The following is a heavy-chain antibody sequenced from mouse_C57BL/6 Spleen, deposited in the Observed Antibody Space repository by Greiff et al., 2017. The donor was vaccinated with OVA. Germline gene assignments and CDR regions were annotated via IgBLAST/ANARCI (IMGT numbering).Heavy chain of an antibody. CDR3: TRDGNWDSGRYFDV. Sequence: EVMLVESGEGLVKPGGSLKLSCAASGFTFSSYAMSWVRQTPEKRLEWVAYISSGGDYIYYADTVKGRFTISRDNARNTLYLQMSSLKSEDTAMYYCTRDGNWDSGRYFDVWGTGTTVTVSS. J-gene: IGHJ1*03. CDR1: GFTFSSYA. CDR2: ISSGGDYI. D-gene: IGHD4-1*01. V-gene: IGHV5-9-1*02.